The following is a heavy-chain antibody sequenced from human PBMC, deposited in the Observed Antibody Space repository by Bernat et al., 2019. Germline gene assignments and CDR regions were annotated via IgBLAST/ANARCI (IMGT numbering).Heavy chain of an antibody. Sequence: EVQLVESGGGLVEPGGSLRLSCAASGFTFNNAWMSWVRQAPGKGLEWVGRLKSKTEGGTTDDAAPVKGRFTISRDDSKNTLYLQMNSLKTEDTGVYYCTTEAIVVVTAVDYWGQGTLVTVSS. V-gene: IGHV3-15*01. CDR1: GFTFNNAW. CDR3: TTEAIVVVTAVDY. J-gene: IGHJ4*02. CDR2: LKSKTEGGTT. D-gene: IGHD2-21*02.